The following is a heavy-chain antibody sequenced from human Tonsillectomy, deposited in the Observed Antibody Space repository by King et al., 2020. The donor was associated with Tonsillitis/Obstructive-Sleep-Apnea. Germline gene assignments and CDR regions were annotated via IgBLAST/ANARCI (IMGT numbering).Heavy chain of an antibody. D-gene: IGHD6-6*01. Sequence: QLVQSGAGVKKPGESLKISCKGSGYSFTSYWIGWVRQMPGKGLEWMGIIYPSDSDTRYSPSFQGQVTISADKAINTAYLQWSSLRASDTAMYYCARHDYSSSPFDYWGQGTLVTVSS. CDR2: IYPSDSDT. V-gene: IGHV5-51*01. CDR1: GYSFTSYW. CDR3: ARHDYSSSPFDY. J-gene: IGHJ4*02.